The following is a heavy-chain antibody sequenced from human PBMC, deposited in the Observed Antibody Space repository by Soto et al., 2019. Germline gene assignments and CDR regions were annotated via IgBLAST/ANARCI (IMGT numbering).Heavy chain of an antibody. CDR1: GGSMRGQH. D-gene: IGHD3-16*01. V-gene: IGHV4-4*09. J-gene: IGHJ4*02. Sequence: QVQLQESGPGLVKPSETLSLTCTVSGGSMRGQHWSWIRQPPGKGLEWIGHHSDSTNYTPSLKSRITISTDPSKNQVSLTLSSVTAADTAVYYCATYTVGEGGRGYWGQGTLVTVSS. CDR2: HHSDST. CDR3: ATYTVGEGGRGY.